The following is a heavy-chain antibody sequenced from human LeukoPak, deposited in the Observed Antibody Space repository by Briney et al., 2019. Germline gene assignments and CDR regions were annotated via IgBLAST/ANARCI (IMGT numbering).Heavy chain of an antibody. V-gene: IGHV3-7*04. CDR3: TRVGYIDEGIDY. Sequence: GRSLRLSCAASGFPFSSYWMTWVRQAPGKGLEWVANIKQDGSKKSYVDSVKGRFTISRDNAKNSLYLQMNSLRAEDTAIYYCTRVGYIDEGIDYWGQGTLVTVSS. CDR1: GFPFSSYW. D-gene: IGHD5-24*01. CDR2: IKQDGSKK. J-gene: IGHJ4*02.